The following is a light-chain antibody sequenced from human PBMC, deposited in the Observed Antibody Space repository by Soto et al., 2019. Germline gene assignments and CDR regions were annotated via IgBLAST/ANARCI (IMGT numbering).Light chain of an antibody. Sequence: DTVLIQSPATLSLSPGERATLSCRASHTVANFFAWYQHKAGQAPRLLIYDVSNRATGIPARFSGRGSGTDFTLTISSLEPDDVAVYYGQQRSNWPPTFGGGTNVEIK. V-gene: IGKV3-11*01. CDR2: DVS. J-gene: IGKJ4*01. CDR1: HTVANF. CDR3: QQRSNWPPT.